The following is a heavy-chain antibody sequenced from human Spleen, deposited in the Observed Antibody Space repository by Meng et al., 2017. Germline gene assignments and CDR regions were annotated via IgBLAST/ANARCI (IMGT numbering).Heavy chain of an antibody. CDR1: GGSMSSGNYY. D-gene: IGHD2-21*01. Sequence: QVQLQESVPGLVEPSQTLWLTCTVSGGSMSSGNYYWSWIRQPPGKGLEWIGYIHHSGSAYYNPSLKSRVSISVDTSKNQFSLNLNSMTAADTAVYYCASFDHIPIRNYFDYWGQGTLVTVSS. CDR3: ASFDHIPIRNYFDY. CDR2: IHHSGSA. V-gene: IGHV4-30-4*01. J-gene: IGHJ4*02.